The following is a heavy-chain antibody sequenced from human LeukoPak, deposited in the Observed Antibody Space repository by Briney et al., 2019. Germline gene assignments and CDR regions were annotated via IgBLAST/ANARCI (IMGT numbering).Heavy chain of an antibody. CDR2: ISSNGGST. Sequence: GGSLRLSCAASGFTFSSYAMHWVRQAPGKGLEYVSAISSNGGSTYYANSVKGRFTISRDNSKNTLYLQMGSLRAEDMAVYYSARFRCSGGSCYYDYWGQGTLVTVSS. D-gene: IGHD2-15*01. CDR3: ARFRCSGGSCYYDY. V-gene: IGHV3-64*01. CDR1: GFTFSSYA. J-gene: IGHJ4*02.